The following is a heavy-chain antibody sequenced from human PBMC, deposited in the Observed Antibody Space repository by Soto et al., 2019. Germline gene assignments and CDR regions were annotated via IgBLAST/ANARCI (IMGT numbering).Heavy chain of an antibody. CDR1: GFTFSSYS. J-gene: IGHJ6*02. V-gene: IGHV3-21*01. CDR3: ARDPAGYSSSWTYYYYYGMEV. CDR2: ISSSSSYI. D-gene: IGHD6-13*01. Sequence: GGSLRLSCAASGFTFSSYSMNWVRQAPGKGLEWVSSISSSSSYIYYADSVKGRFTISRDNAKNSLYLQMNSLRAEDTAVYYCARDPAGYSSSWTYYYYYGMEVWGQGTTVTVSS.